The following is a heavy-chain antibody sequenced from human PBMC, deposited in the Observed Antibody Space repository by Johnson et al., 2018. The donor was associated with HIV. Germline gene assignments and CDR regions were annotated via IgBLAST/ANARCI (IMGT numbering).Heavy chain of an antibody. CDR1: GFTFSSYW. V-gene: IGHV3-74*02. CDR2: IKTDGSNT. Sequence: VQLVESGGGSVQPGGSLRLSCAASGFTFSSYWMHWVRQAPGKGLMWVSNIKTDGSNTNYADSVKGRFTISRDNAKNTVYLQMDSLRDEDMAVYYCARGALGLRWAMWGR. J-gene: IGHJ2*01. CDR3: ARGALGLRWAM. D-gene: IGHD6-13*01.